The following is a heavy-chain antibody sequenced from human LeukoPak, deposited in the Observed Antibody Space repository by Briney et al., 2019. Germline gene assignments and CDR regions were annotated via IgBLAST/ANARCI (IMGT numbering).Heavy chain of an antibody. CDR1: GFTFTNYW. CDR2: IKQDRSEK. V-gene: IGHV3-7*01. Sequence: PGGSLRLSCAASGFTFTNYWMSWVRQAPGKGLELVANIKQDRSEKYYVDSVKGRFTISRDNAKNSLYLQMNSLRAEDTAVYYCARESNWNIDYWGQGTLVTVSS. D-gene: IGHD1/OR15-1a*01. CDR3: ARESNWNIDY. J-gene: IGHJ4*02.